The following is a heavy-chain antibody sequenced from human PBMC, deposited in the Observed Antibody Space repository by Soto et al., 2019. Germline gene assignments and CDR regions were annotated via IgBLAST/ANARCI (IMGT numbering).Heavy chain of an antibody. CDR1: GYTLTELS. V-gene: IGHV1-24*01. CDR3: ATTTRLTGTMDY. D-gene: IGHD1-7*01. Sequence: ASVKVSCKVSGYTLTELSMHWVRQAPGKGLEWMGGFDPEDGETIYAQKFQGRVTMTEDTSTDTAYMELSSLRSEDTAVYYCATTTRLTGTMDYWGQGTLVTVSS. CDR2: FDPEDGET. J-gene: IGHJ4*02.